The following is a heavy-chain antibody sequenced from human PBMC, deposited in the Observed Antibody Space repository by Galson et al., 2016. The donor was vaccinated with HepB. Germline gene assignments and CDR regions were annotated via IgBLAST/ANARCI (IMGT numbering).Heavy chain of an antibody. CDR3: AKGLDKAYNGKAALFHP. D-gene: IGHD1-26*01. J-gene: IGHJ5*02. Sequence: SLRLSCAASGFTFDHYAMHWVRQRPGKGLEWVSSISWNRGSTGYADSVKGRFTISRDNAKNSLYLQMNSLRAEDTAFYYCAKGLDKAYNGKAALFHPWGPGTLVTVSS. CDR2: ISWNRGST. CDR1: GFTFDHYA. V-gene: IGHV3-9*01.